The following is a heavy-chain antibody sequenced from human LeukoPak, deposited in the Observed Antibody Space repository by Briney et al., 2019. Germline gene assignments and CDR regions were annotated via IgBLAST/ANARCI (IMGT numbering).Heavy chain of an antibody. CDR2: ISYDGSNK. CDR1: GFTFSSYA. V-gene: IGHV3-30*04. CDR3: ASWETTVTPPMDY. J-gene: IGHJ4*02. Sequence: GGSLRLSCAASGFTFSSYAMHWVRQAPGKGLEWVAVISYDGSNKYYADSVKGRFTISRDNSKNTLYLQMNSLRAEDTAVYYCASWETTVTPPMDYWGQGTLVTVSS. D-gene: IGHD4-17*01.